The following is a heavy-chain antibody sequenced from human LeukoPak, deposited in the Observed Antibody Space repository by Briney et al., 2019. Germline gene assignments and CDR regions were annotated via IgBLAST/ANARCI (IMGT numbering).Heavy chain of an antibody. V-gene: IGHV1-18*01. CDR3: ARYTAARPDYYYYMDV. CDR1: GYTFTSYD. D-gene: IGHD6-6*01. Sequence: GASVKVSCKASGYTFTSYDINWVRQATGQGLEWMGWISAYNGNTNYAQKLQGRVTMTTDTSTSTAYMELRSLRSDDTAVYYCARYTAARPDYYYYMDVWGKGTTVTVSS. CDR2: ISAYNGNT. J-gene: IGHJ6*03.